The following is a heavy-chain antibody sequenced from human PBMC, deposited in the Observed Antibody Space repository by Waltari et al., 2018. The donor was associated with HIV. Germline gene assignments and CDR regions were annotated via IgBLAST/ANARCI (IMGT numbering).Heavy chain of an antibody. Sequence: EVKLEESGGGWVQPGGSLTLTCEASGFTFSFYWLSWGRQAPGKGLGWVSNINQAGTERHYVDSVRGRFTSSRDNGKTSLFLQMNSLSVEDTAVYYCATTHGSGAYDNDFYYWGQGILVTVSS. CDR3: ATTHGSGAYDNDFYY. CDR1: GFTFSFYW. CDR2: INQAGTER. D-gene: IGHD3-10*01. V-gene: IGHV3-7*01. J-gene: IGHJ4*02.